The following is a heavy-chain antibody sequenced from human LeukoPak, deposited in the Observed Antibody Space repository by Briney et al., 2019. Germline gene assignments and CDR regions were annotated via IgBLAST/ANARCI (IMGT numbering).Heavy chain of an antibody. J-gene: IGHJ5*02. V-gene: IGHV3-7*01. D-gene: IGHD3-3*01. Sequence: GGSLRLSCAASGFTFSSYWMSWVRQAPGKGLEWVANIKQDGSEKYYVDSVKGRFTISRDNAKNSLYLQMSSPRAEDTAVYYCARIGITIFGVVKGFDHWGQGTLVTVSS. CDR3: ARIGITIFGVVKGFDH. CDR2: IKQDGSEK. CDR1: GFTFSSYW.